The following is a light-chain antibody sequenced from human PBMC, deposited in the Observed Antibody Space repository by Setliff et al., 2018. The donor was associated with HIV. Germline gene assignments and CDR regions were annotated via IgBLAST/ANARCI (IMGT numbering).Light chain of an antibody. J-gene: IGLJ1*01. V-gene: IGLV1-40*01. Sequence: QSVLTQPPSVSGAPGQRDTIACTGNTSNIGAGNDVNWYQQLPGTAPKLLIFMNNNRPSGVPDRFSGSKSGTSASLAIAGLQPDDEADFYCQSYDTNLRADVFGTGTKGTVL. CDR3: QSYDTNLRADV. CDR2: MNN. CDR1: TSNIGAGND.